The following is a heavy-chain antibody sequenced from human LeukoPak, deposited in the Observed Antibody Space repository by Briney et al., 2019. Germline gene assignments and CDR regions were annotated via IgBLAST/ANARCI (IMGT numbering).Heavy chain of an antibody. CDR1: GYSFNTYW. D-gene: IGHD2-2*01. CDR2: IYPGDSDT. J-gene: IGHJ5*02. Sequence: GESLKISCRGSGYSFNTYWIGWVRQKPGEGLEWMGIIYPGDSDTRYSPSFQGQVTMSADKSINTAYLQWTSLKASDTAMYYCARRQGCSSTSCPPDSWGQGTLVTVSS. V-gene: IGHV5-51*01. CDR3: ARRQGCSSTSCPPDS.